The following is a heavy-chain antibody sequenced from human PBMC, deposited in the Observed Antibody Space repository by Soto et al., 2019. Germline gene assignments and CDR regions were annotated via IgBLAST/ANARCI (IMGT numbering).Heavy chain of an antibody. D-gene: IGHD3-22*01. CDR3: AIEFNYYDSSGYGYDAFDI. J-gene: IGHJ3*02. V-gene: IGHV1-18*01. CDR2: ISAYNGNT. CDR1: GYTFTSYG. Sequence: ASVKVSCKASGYTFTSYGISWVRQAPGQGLEWMGWISAYNGNTNYAQKLQGRVTMTTDTSTSTAYMELRSLRSDDTAVYYCAIEFNYYDSSGYGYDAFDIWGQGTMVTVSS.